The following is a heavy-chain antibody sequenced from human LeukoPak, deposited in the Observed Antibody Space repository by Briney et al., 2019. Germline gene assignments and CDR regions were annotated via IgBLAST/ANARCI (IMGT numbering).Heavy chain of an antibody. J-gene: IGHJ4*02. CDR2: IYHSGST. D-gene: IGHD3-22*01. V-gene: IGHV4-4*02. CDR3: ARRDYDSSGHIDY. Sequence: SETLSLTCAVSGGSISSSNWWSWVRQPPGKGLEWIGEIYHSGSTNYNPSLKSRVAISVDKSKNQFSLKLSSVTAADTAVYYCARRDYDSSGHIDYWGQGTLVTVSS. CDR1: GGSISSSNW.